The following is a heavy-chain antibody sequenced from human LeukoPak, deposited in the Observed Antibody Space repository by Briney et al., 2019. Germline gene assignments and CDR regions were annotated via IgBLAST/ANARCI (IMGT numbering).Heavy chain of an antibody. D-gene: IGHD4-11*01. CDR1: GFTFSDFW. Sequence: GGSLRLSCAASGFTFSDFWMGWVRQAPGKGLEWVANINQGGSESYYVDSVKGRFTISRDNAKKSLFLQMNSLRAEDTAVYYCTKGRSNHYWGQGTLVTVST. CDR3: TKGRSNHY. V-gene: IGHV3-7*01. CDR2: INQGGSES. J-gene: IGHJ4*02.